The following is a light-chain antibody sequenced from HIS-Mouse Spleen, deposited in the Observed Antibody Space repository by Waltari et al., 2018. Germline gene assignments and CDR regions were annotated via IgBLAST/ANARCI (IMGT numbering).Light chain of an antibody. V-gene: IGLV2-14*01. CDR1: TSDVGGYNY. CDR3: SSYTSSSTLWV. J-gene: IGLJ3*02. CDR2: EVS. Sequence: QSALTQPASVSGSPGPSITISCTGTTSDVGGYNYVPWYQQHPGKAPKLMIYEVSNRPSGVSNRFSGSKSGNTASLTISGLQAEDEADYYCSSYTSSSTLWVFGGGTKLTVL.